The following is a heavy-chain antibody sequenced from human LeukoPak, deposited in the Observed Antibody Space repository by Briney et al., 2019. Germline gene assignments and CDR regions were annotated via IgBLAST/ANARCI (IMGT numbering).Heavy chain of an antibody. D-gene: IGHD3-10*01. J-gene: IGHJ4*02. CDR3: ASSLLRLGFFDY. Sequence: PSETLSLTCAVSGGSISSSNWWSWVRQPPGKGLEWIGEIFHSGSTNYNPSLKSRVTISEDKSKNQFSLKLSSVTAADTAVYYCASSLLRLGFFDYWGQGTLVTVSS. CDR1: GGSISSSNW. CDR2: IFHSGST. V-gene: IGHV4-4*02.